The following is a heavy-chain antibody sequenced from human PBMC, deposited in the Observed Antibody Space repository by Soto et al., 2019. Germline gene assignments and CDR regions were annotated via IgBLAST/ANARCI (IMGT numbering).Heavy chain of an antibody. D-gene: IGHD1-1*01. V-gene: IGHV1-2*02. CDR3: ARGRTGTTSYFDY. CDR2: INPNSGGT. CDR1: GYTFTGYY. J-gene: IGHJ4*02. Sequence: VASVKVSCKASGYTFTGYYLHWVRQAPGQGLEWMGWINPNSGGTNYAQKFQGRVTMTRDTSISTAYMELSRLRSDDTAVYYCARGRTGTTSYFDYWGRGNLVTVSS.